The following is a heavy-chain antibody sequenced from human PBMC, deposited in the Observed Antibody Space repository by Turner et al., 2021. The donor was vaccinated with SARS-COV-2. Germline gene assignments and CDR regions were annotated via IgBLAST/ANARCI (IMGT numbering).Heavy chain of an antibody. D-gene: IGHD3-22*01. Sequence: QVQLVESGGGVVQPGRSLRLPCASSGFTFSSDCMHWVRQAPGKGLEWVAVIVYDVSNKYYADSVKGRFTISRDNSKNTLYLQMNSLRAEDTAVYYCARDHYYDSSGYTLDAFDIWGQGTMVTISS. V-gene: IGHV3-33*01. CDR1: GFTFSSDC. J-gene: IGHJ3*02. CDR2: IVYDVSNK. CDR3: ARDHYYDSSGYTLDAFDI.